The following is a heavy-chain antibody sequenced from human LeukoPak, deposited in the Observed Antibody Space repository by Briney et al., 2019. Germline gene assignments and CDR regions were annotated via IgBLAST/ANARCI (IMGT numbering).Heavy chain of an antibody. D-gene: IGHD6-13*01. CDR3: AREGYSSSWYQSSNYYYYYGMDV. J-gene: IGHJ6*02. V-gene: IGHV1-18*01. Sequence: ASVKVSCKASGYTFTSYGISWVRQAPGQGLEWMGWISAYNGNTNYAQKLQGRVTMTTDTSTSTAYMELRSLRPDDTAVYYCAREGYSSSWYQSSNYYYYYGMDVWGQGTTITVSS. CDR1: GYTFTSYG. CDR2: ISAYNGNT.